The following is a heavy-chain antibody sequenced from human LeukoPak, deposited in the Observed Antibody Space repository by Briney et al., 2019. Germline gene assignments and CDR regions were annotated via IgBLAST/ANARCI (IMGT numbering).Heavy chain of an antibody. V-gene: IGHV3-30*02. D-gene: IGHD6-13*01. Sequence: SGGSLRLSCAASGFTLSSYGMHWVRQAPGKGLEWVAFIRYDGSNKYYADSVKGRFTISRDNSKNTLYPQMNSLRAEDTAVYYCAKDPGAAAGTSWEYFDYWGQGTLVTVSS. J-gene: IGHJ4*02. CDR1: GFTLSSYG. CDR3: AKDPGAAAGTSWEYFDY. CDR2: IRYDGSNK.